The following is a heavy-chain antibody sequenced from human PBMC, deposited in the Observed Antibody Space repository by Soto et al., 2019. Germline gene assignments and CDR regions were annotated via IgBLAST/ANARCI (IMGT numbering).Heavy chain of an antibody. J-gene: IGHJ4*02. CDR1: GGSMANAAYY. D-gene: IGHD2-21*01. CDR2: SYYSGTT. CDR3: VGIAYRRVDN. V-gene: IGHV4-31*08. Sequence: QVQLQESGPGLVETSETLSLTCTVSGGSMANAAYYWTWIRQYPGEGLEWIGYSYYSGTTYYHPSLQGRVGITLDPARDPVSLKVSSVAGGGTAVYFWVGIAYRRVDNWGQGTLVTVSS.